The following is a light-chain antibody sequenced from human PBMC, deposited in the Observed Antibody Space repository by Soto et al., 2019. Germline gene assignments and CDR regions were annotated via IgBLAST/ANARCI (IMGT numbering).Light chain of an antibody. V-gene: IGLV1-40*01. CDR1: SSNSGAGYD. CDR3: QSYDSSLSGAV. Sequence: QSVLTQPPSVSGAPGQRGTISCTGSSSNSGAGYDVHWYQQLPGTAPKLLIYGNSNRPSGVPDRFSGSKSGTSASLAITGLQAEDEADYYCQSYDSSLSGAVFGGGTQLTVL. CDR2: GNS. J-gene: IGLJ7*01.